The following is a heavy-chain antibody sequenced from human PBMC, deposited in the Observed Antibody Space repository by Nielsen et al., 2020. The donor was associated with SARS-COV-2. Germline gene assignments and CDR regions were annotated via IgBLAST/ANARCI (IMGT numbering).Heavy chain of an antibody. J-gene: IGHJ4*02. CDR1: GFTFNTYG. D-gene: IGHD3-3*01. CDR3: AKDFWSSPNQVGPDY. CDR2: ISRDASDT. Sequence: GESLKISCAASGFTFNTYGIHWVRQAPGKGLEWMAIISRDASDTFYPDSVKGRFTVSRDNSKNTVYLQMNSLRPEDTAVYYCAKDFWSSPNQVGPDYWGQGTLVTVSS. V-gene: IGHV3-30*18.